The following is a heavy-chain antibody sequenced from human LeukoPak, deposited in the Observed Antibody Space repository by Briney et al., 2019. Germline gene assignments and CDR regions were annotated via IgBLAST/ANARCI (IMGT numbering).Heavy chain of an antibody. CDR1: GFTFSDYY. Sequence: GGSLRLSCAASGFTFSDYYMSWIRQAPGKGLEWVSYISSSGSTIYYADSVKGRFTISRDNAKNSLYLQMNSLRAEDTAVYYCARDLPVVPAVSRGPGVVGGMDVWGQGTTVTVSS. V-gene: IGHV3-11*01. CDR2: ISSSGSTI. CDR3: ARDLPVVPAVSRGPGVVGGMDV. D-gene: IGHD2-2*01. J-gene: IGHJ6*02.